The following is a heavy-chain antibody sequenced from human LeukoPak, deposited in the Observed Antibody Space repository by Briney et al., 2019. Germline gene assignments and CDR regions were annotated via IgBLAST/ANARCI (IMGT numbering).Heavy chain of an antibody. D-gene: IGHD4-17*01. CDR1: GFTFSSYW. CDR2: ISNDGSGT. V-gene: IGHV3-74*01. J-gene: IGHJ4*02. CDR3: AKFDYGDATKRRAVDC. Sequence: GGSLRLSCAASGFTFSSYWMYWVRQAPGKGLVWVSRISNDGSGTSYADSVKGRFTISRDNSKNTLYLQMNSLRAEDTTIYYCAKFDYGDATKRRAVDCWGQGTLVTVSS.